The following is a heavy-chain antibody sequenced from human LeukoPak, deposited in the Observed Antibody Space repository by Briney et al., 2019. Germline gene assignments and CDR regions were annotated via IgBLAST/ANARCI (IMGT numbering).Heavy chain of an antibody. V-gene: IGHV4-39*07. Sequence: PSESLSLTCTVSGGSVTLTDYYWGWIRLPPGKGLEWIATISHSGTTYFNPALQSRVSISLDKSKNQFSLKLNSVTAADTAVYYCASGLRTGDWFDPWGQGTLVTVSS. D-gene: IGHD1-1*01. CDR3: ASGLRTGDWFDP. J-gene: IGHJ5*02. CDR2: ISHSGTT. CDR1: GGSVTLTDYY.